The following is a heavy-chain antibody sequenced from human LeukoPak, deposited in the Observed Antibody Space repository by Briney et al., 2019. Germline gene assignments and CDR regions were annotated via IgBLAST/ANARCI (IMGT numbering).Heavy chain of an antibody. CDR2: IIPIFGTA. Sequence: SVKVSCKASGGTFSSYAISWVRQAPGQGLEWMGGIIPIFGTANYAQKFQGRVTITADESTSTAYVELSSLRSEDTAVYYCARALSSSWFRYNWFDPWGQGTLVTVSS. CDR1: GGTFSSYA. CDR3: ARALSSSWFRYNWFDP. V-gene: IGHV1-69*13. D-gene: IGHD6-13*01. J-gene: IGHJ5*02.